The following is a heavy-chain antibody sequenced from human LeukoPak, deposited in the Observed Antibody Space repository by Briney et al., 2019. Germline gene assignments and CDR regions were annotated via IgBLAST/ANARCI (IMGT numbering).Heavy chain of an antibody. Sequence: PSETLSLTCTVSGGSISSYYWSWIRQPPGKGLEWIGYIYYSRSTNYNPSLKSRVTISVDTSKNQFSLKLSSVTAADTAVYYCAREDPQTTVPEGMDVWGHGTTVIVSS. CDR2: IYYSRST. J-gene: IGHJ6*02. V-gene: IGHV4-59*12. CDR3: AREDPQTTVPEGMDV. CDR1: GGSISSYY. D-gene: IGHD4-17*01.